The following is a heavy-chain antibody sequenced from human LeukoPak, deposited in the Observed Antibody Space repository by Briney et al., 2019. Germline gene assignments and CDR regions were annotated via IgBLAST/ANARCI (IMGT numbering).Heavy chain of an antibody. V-gene: IGHV3-13*04. CDR3: ARDTMVREPYAMDV. CDR1: GFTFSRYD. J-gene: IGHJ6*02. D-gene: IGHD3-10*01. CDR2: IGAAGDT. Sequence: GSLRLSCAASGFTFSRYDMHRVRQAPGKGLEWVSGIGAAGDTFYPDSVKGRFTISRENAKNSLYLQMNSLRAGDTAVYYCARDTMVREPYAMDVWGQGTTVTVSS.